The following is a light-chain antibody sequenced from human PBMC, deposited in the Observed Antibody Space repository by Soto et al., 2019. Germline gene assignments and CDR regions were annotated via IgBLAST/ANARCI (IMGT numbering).Light chain of an antibody. CDR2: GAS. CDR3: QQYNNWPPWT. CDR1: QSVSSN. J-gene: IGKJ1*01. Sequence: EIVMTQSPATLSVSPGERATGSCRASQSVSSNLAWYQQKPGQAPRLLIYGASTRATGIPARFSGSGSGTEFTLTISSLQSEDFAVYYCQQYNNWPPWTFGQGTKVDIK. V-gene: IGKV3-15*01.